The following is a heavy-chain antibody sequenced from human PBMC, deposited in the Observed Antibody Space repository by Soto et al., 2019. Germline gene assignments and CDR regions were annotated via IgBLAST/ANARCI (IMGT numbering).Heavy chain of an antibody. CDR2: ISVSDAFI. CDR1: GFNVGAFA. J-gene: IGHJ4*02. CDR3: TRETVAGITGLDY. Sequence: EVQLLESGGDLVQPGGSLRLSCAASGFNVGAFALNWVRQAPGKGLEWVSGISVSDAFIYYADSVRGRFSISRDASENTLYLQMNSLRVDDTALYYCTRETVAGITGLDYWGPGTLVTVSS. V-gene: IGHV3-23*01. D-gene: IGHD1-20*01.